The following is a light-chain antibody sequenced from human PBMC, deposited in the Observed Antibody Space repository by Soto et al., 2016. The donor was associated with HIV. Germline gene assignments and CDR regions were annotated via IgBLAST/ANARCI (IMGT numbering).Light chain of an antibody. CDR3: QAWDSNTCF. CDR1: KLGDKY. Sequence: SYELTQPPSVSVSPGQTASITCSVDKLGDKYVSWYKQKPGQSPVLVIYEDNKRPSGIPERFSGSNSGSTATLTISGTQALDEADYYCQAWDSNTCFFGTGTKVTVL. V-gene: IGLV3-1*01. CDR2: EDN. J-gene: IGLJ1*01.